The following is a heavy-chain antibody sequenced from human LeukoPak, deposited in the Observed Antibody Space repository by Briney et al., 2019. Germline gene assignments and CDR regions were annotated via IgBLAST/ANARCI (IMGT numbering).Heavy chain of an antibody. Sequence: SVKVSCKASGGTFSSYAISWVRQAPGQGLEWMGRIIPIFGIANYAQKFQGRVTITVDKSTSTAYMELSSLRSEDTAVYYCAREDILTGYINWFDPWGQGTLVTVSS. CDR2: IIPIFGIA. D-gene: IGHD3-9*01. CDR3: AREDILTGYINWFDP. CDR1: GGTFSSYA. J-gene: IGHJ5*02. V-gene: IGHV1-69*04.